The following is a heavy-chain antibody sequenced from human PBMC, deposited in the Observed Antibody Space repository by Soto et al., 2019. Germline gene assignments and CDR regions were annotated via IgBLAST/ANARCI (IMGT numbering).Heavy chain of an antibody. CDR3: ARGTIFGVVISTYGMDV. D-gene: IGHD3-3*01. V-gene: IGHV4-59*01. CDR2: IYYSGST. CDR1: GGSISSYY. J-gene: IGHJ6*02. Sequence: SETLSLTCTVSGGSISSYYWSWIRQPPGKGLEWIGYIYYSGSTNYNPSLKSRATISVDTSKNQFSLKLSSVTAADTAVYYCARGTIFGVVISTYGMDVWGQGTTVTVSS.